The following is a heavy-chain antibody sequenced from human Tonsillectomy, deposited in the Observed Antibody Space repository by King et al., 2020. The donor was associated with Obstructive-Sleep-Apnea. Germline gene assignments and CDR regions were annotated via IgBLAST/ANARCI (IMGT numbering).Heavy chain of an antibody. D-gene: IGHD3-10*01. CDR1: GYSLIRGYY. CDR2: IYHSCRP. CDR3: ARDDYYGSGSPPDY. V-gene: IGHV4-38-2*02. Sequence: QLQESGPGLVKPSETLSLSCIVSGYSLIRGYYWGLIRQSPGKGLEWIGGIYHSCRPYSNPSLKSRVTISVDTSKNQFSLRLGSVTAADTALYYCARDDYYGSGSPPDYWGQGTLVTVSS. J-gene: IGHJ4*02.